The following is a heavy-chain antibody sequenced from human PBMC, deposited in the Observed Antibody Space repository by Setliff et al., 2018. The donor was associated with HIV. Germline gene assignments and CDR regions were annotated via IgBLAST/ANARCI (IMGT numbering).Heavy chain of an antibody. Sequence: ASVKVSCKASGYTFRNQGLSWVRQAPGQGPEWMGWISVYSGDSYSGQRFQDRVTMTADTSTNTAYMELRSLRSDDSAIYYCARVLIAGRDTVVGAHDYWGQGTLVTVSS. CDR3: ARVLIAGRDTVVGAHDY. J-gene: IGHJ4*02. CDR2: ISVYSGDS. D-gene: IGHD2-15*01. V-gene: IGHV1-18*01. CDR1: GYTFRNQG.